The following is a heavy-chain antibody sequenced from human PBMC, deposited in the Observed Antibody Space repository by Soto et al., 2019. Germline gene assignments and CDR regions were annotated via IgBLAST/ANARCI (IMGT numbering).Heavy chain of an antibody. CDR2: MNPNSGNT. D-gene: IGHD3-9*01. J-gene: IGHJ4*02. Sequence: ASVKGSCKASGYTFTIYYINWVRQATGQGLEWMGWMNPNSGNTGYAQKFQGRVTMTRNTSISTAYMELSSLRSEATAVYYCEGQHCDILTGYYRFDYWGEGTLVXVSS. CDR3: EGQHCDILTGYYRFDY. V-gene: IGHV1-8*01. CDR1: GYTFTIYY.